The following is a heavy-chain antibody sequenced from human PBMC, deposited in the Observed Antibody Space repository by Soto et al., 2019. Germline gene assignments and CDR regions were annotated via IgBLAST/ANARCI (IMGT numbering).Heavy chain of an antibody. CDR2: IYPGDSDT. D-gene: IGHD1-26*01. Sequence: PGESLKISCKGHGYSFTNDWIGWVRQMPGKGLEWMGIIYPGDSDTKYGPSFQGQVTISVDKSISTAYLHWNTLQASDTAMYYCVKNSGSYWDYLDYWGQGTLVTVSS. CDR1: GYSFTNDW. J-gene: IGHJ4*02. CDR3: VKNSGSYWDYLDY. V-gene: IGHV5-51*01.